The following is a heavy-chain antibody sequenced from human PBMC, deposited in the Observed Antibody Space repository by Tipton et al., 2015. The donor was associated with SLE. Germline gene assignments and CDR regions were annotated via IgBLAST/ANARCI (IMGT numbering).Heavy chain of an antibody. CDR2: IYYSGST. Sequence: TLSLTCTVSGGSIRGQYWSWIRQPPGKGLEWIGYIYYSGSTNYNPSLKSRVTISVDTSKNQFSLKLSSVTAADTAMYYCARGVGADYWGQGTLVTVSS. CDR3: ARGVGADY. V-gene: IGHV4-59*11. D-gene: IGHD1-26*01. J-gene: IGHJ4*02. CDR1: GGSIRGQY.